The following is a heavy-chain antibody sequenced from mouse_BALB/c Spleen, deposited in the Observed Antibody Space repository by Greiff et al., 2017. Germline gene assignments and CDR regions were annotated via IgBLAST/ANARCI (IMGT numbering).Heavy chain of an antibody. D-gene: IGHD1-1*01. CDR2: IWSGGST. Sequence: VMLVESGPGLVQPSQSLSITCTVSGFSLTSYGVHWVRQSPGKGLEWLGVIWSGGSTDYNAAFISRLSISKDNSKSQVFFKMNSLQANDTAIYYCASYYYGRSSWGQGTLVTVSA. CDR3: ASYYYGRSS. V-gene: IGHV2-2*02. CDR1: GFSLTSYG. J-gene: IGHJ3*01.